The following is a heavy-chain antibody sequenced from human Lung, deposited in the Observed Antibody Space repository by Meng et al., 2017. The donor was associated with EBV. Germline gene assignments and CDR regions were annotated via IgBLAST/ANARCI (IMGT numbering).Heavy chain of an antibody. CDR1: GYTFTHHG. J-gene: IGHJ4*02. CDR2: ISCYNGDT. CDR3: ARDPSNTSGRYAYFDS. V-gene: IGHV1-18*01. Sequence: QVQLLQSGGEVKKPGASVMVSRKASGYTFTHHGISWIRQAPGQGLEWLGWISCYNGDTNYAQKVQGRFTMTMDKSASTAYMDLRSLRSDDTAVYYCARDPSNTSGRYAYFDSWGQGTLVTVSS. D-gene: IGHD6-19*01.